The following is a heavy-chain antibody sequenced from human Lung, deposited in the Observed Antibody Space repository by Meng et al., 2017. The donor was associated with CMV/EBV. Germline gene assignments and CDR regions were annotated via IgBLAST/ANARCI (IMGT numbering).Heavy chain of an antibody. J-gene: IGHJ4*02. CDR1: GFPFSAFD. Sequence: GGXXRLXXAASGFPFSAFDMPWVRQASGKGLEWVDRVRGKSNSYATAYGSSVEGRFTISRDDSKNTAYLQMYSLKTEDSAGYYCSSTISGSYDYWGQGTLVTVSS. D-gene: IGHD1-26*01. V-gene: IGHV3-73*01. CDR3: SSTISGSYDY. CDR2: VRGKSNSYAT.